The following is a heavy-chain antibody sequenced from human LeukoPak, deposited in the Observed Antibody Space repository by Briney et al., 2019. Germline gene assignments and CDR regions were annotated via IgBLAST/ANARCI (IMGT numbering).Heavy chain of an antibody. CDR1: GGTFSSYA. CDR2: IIPIFGTA. V-gene: IGHV1-69*13. Sequence: SVKVSCKASGGTFSSYAISWVRQAPGQGLEWMRGIIPIFGTANYAQEFQGRVTITADESTSTAYMELSSLRSEDTAVYYCARAEYQLPTSYYYYGMDVWGKGTTVTVSS. CDR3: ARAEYQLPTSYYYYGMDV. J-gene: IGHJ6*04. D-gene: IGHD2-2*01.